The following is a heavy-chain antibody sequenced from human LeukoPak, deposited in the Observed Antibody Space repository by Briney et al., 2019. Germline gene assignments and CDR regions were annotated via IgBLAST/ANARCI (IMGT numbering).Heavy chain of an antibody. D-gene: IGHD6-19*01. CDR1: GYTFTSYD. J-gene: IGHJ6*02. Sequence: ASVKVSCKASGYTFTSYDINWVRQATGQGLEWMGWMNPNSGNTGYAQKFQGRVTMTSNTSISTAYMELSSLRSEDTAVYYCARIWSASSGWLNYYYYGMDVWGQGTTVTVSS. CDR3: ARIWSASSGWLNYYYYGMDV. V-gene: IGHV1-8*01. CDR2: MNPNSGNT.